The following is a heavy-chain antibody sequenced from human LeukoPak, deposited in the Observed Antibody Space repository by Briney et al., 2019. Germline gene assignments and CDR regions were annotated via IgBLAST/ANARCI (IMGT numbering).Heavy chain of an antibody. CDR3: ASPPDDYSNYGGY. V-gene: IGHV4-59*08. D-gene: IGHD4-11*01. CDR2: IYYSGST. CDR1: GGSISSYY. J-gene: IGHJ4*02. Sequence: SETLSLTCTVSGGSISSYYWSWIRQPPGKGLEWIGYIYYSGSTNYNPSLKSRVTISVDTSKNQFPLKLSSVTAADTAVYYCASPPDDYSNYGGYWGQGTLVTVSS.